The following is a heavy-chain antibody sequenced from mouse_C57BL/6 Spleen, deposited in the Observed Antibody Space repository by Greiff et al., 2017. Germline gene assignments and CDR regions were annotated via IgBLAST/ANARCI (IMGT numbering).Heavy chain of an antibody. D-gene: IGHD1-1*01. CDR3: ARGSPYYGSSYWFAY. CDR2: INYDGSST. J-gene: IGHJ3*01. V-gene: IGHV5-16*01. Sequence: EVKLMESEGGLVQPGSSMKLSCTASGFTFSDYYMAWVRQVPDKGLEWVANINYDGSSTYYLDSLKSRFIISRDNAKNILYLQMSSLKSDDTATYYCARGSPYYGSSYWFAYWGQGTLVTVSA. CDR1: GFTFSDYY.